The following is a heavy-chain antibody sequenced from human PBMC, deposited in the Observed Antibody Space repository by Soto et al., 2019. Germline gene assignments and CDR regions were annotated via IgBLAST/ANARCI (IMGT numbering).Heavy chain of an antibody. CDR2: ISSRSTNS. J-gene: IGHJ4*02. Sequence: GGSLRLSCVGSGFTFSGYSMAWVRRAPGRGLEWVASISSRSTNSDYADSVKGRFTISRDNARNLVSLQMSSLRGEDTALYYCAKFTEPGYSSIWYYFEYWGQGTPVTVS. D-gene: IGHD6-19*01. CDR1: GFTFSGYS. V-gene: IGHV3-21*06. CDR3: AKFTEPGYSSIWYYFEY.